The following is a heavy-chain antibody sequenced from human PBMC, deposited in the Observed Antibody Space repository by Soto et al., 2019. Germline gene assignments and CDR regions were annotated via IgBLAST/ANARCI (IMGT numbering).Heavy chain of an antibody. CDR3: ARGVVVRCYDSSRKRFDL. D-gene: IGHD3-9*01. V-gene: IGHV4-34*01. J-gene: IGHJ5*02. CDR2: ISLRGST. CDR1: DGPFY. Sequence: LSLTCTVYDGPFYWNRLRQPPGKGLEWIGEISLRGSTTYNPSLQSRVTISVDTSKNHFSLRLKSVTAADTAVYYCARGVVVRCYDSSRKRFDLWGPGILVTVS.